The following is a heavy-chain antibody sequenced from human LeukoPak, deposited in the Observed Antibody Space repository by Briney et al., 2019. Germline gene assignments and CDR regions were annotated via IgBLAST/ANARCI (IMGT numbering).Heavy chain of an antibody. CDR3: ARGKFGDWYFDY. CDR1: GYTFISYY. V-gene: IGHV1-46*01. J-gene: IGHJ4*02. D-gene: IGHD2-21*02. CDR2: INPSAGNT. Sequence: ASVKVSCKASGYTFISYYMHWVRQAPGHGLEWMGFINPSAGNTAYAQKFQGRVTMTRDTSTSTVYMDLTSLRSDDTAVYYCARGKFGDWYFDYWGQGTLVTVSS.